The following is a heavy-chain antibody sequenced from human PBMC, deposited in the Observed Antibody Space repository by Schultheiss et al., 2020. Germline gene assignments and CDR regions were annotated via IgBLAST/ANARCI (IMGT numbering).Heavy chain of an antibody. CDR1: GYTFTGNY. CDR2: INPNSGGT. D-gene: IGHD3-10*01. Sequence: ASVKVSCKASGYTFTGNYMHWVRQAPGQGLEWMGWINPNSGGTNYAQKFQGRVTMTRDTSISTAYMELTSLTSDDTAVYYCAREGVPKARDYWGQGTLVTVSS. CDR3: AREGVPKARDY. J-gene: IGHJ4*02. V-gene: IGHV1-2*02.